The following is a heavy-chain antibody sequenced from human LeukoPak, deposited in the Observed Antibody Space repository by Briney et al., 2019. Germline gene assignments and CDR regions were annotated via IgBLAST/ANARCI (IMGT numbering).Heavy chain of an antibody. CDR1: GFTFSSYG. CDR2: IRYDGSNK. J-gene: IGHJ4*02. V-gene: IGHV3-30*02. D-gene: IGHD6-13*01. CDR3: ANLYSSSYKFDY. Sequence: GGSLRLSCAASGFTFSSYGMHWVRQAPGKGLEWVAFIRYDGSNKYYADSVKGRFTISRDNSKSTLYLQMNSLRAEDTAVYYCANLYSSSYKFDYWGQGTLVTVSS.